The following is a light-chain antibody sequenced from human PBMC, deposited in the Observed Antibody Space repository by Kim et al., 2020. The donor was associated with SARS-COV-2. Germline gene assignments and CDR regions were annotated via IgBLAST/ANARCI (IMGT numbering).Light chain of an antibody. CDR1: QSVNSN. CDR2: GAS. CDR3: QKFNSFPWYS. J-gene: IGKJ2*03. V-gene: IGKV3-15*01. Sequence: EVVLTQSPATLSVSPGERATLACRASQSVNSNLAWYQQKPGQAPRLLIYGASTRAAGVPARFSGSGSETEFTLTISSLQSEDFAVYYWQKFNSFPWYSLGKGPRLEIK.